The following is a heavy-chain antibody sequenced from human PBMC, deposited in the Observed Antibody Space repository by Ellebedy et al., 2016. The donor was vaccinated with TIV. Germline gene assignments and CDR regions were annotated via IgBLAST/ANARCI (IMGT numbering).Heavy chain of an antibody. J-gene: IGHJ4*02. D-gene: IGHD1-14*01. Sequence: GESLKIFCAASGFTFSSYAMSWVRQPPGKGLEWVSAIGASGGSTYYADSVKGRFTISRDNSNNILYLHMNSLRAEDTAIYYCAKGRSGTYIHHAFDYWGQGTLVTVAS. V-gene: IGHV3-23*01. CDR1: GFTFSSYA. CDR2: IGASGGST. CDR3: AKGRSGTYIHHAFDY.